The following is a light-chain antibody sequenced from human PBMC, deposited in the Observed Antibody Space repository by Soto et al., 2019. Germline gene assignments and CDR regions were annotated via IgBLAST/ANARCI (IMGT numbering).Light chain of an antibody. CDR2: EVS. V-gene: IGLV2-14*01. CDR3: SSYTSTSTPCV. CDR1: SSDVGGYNY. J-gene: IGLJ1*01. Sequence: QSALTQPASVSGSPGQSITISCTGTSSDVGGYNYVSWYQLHPCKAPKLIIYEVSHRASGASNHFSGYKSGNTASLTISGLQAEDEADYYCSSYTSTSTPCVFGTGTKVTVL.